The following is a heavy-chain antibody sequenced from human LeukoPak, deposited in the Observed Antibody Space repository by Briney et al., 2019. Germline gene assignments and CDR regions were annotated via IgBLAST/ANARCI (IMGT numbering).Heavy chain of an antibody. CDR1: GFTSSEYY. V-gene: IGHV3-11*01. CDR3: ARAALLFYGSGSYGDYFDY. J-gene: IGHJ4*02. Sequence: GGSLRLSCAASGFTSSEYYMSWIRQAPGEGLEWVSYISSSGSTIYYADSVKGRFTISRDNAKNSLYLQMNSLRAEDTAVYYCARAALLFYGSGSYGDYFDYWGQGTLVTVSS. D-gene: IGHD3-10*01. CDR2: ISSSGSTI.